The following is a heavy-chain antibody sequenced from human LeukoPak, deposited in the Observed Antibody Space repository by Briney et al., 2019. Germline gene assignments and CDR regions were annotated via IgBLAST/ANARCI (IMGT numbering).Heavy chain of an antibody. J-gene: IGHJ3*02. Sequence: GASVKVSCKASGYSLTTYYIHWVRQAPGQGLEWMGIINPSGGSTSYAQKFQGRVTMTRDTSTSTVSMELSSLRSEDTAVYYCARGGPGVDGYNYAFDIWGQGTRVTVSS. V-gene: IGHV1-46*01. CDR2: INPSGGST. D-gene: IGHD5-24*01. CDR1: GYSLTTYY. CDR3: ARGGPGVDGYNYAFDI.